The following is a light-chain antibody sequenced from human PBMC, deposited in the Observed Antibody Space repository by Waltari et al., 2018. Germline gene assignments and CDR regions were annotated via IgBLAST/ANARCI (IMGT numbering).Light chain of an antibody. J-gene: IGKJ2*01. V-gene: IGKV3-15*01. CDR2: GAS. CDR3: QQYNNWPPEDT. CDR1: QNVDSN. Sequence: EIVMTQSPATLSVSPGERATLSCRASQNVDSNLAWYQHKPGQAPRRRIDGASTRATDIPARFSGSGSGTEFTLTISSLQSEDFAIYYCQQYNNWPPEDTFGRGTKLEI.